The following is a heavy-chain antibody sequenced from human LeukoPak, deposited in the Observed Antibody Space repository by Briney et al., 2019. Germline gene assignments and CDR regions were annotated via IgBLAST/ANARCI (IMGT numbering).Heavy chain of an antibody. CDR3: VKGLDYSSSQMDS. J-gene: IGHJ4*02. V-gene: IGHV3-64*05. CDR2: INTNGANT. CDR1: GFTFKSYA. D-gene: IGHD6-6*01. Sequence: GGSLRLSCSASGFTFKSYAMHWVSQAPGKGLEYVSSINTNGANTYYADSVKGRFTISRDNSRNTVYVQMNSLTSEDTAVYYCVKGLDYSSSQMDSWGQGTLVTVSS.